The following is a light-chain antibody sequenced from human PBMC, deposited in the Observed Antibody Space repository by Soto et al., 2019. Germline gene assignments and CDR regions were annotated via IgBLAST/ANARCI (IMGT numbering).Light chain of an antibody. CDR2: EVS. J-gene: IGLJ1*01. CDR1: SSDIGVYNY. V-gene: IGLV2-14*01. Sequence: QSVLTQPASVSGSPGQSITISCTGTSSDIGVYNYVSWYQKHPGKAPKLMIYEVSNRPSGISDRFSASKSGNTASLTISGLQAEDEADYYCTSYTSSSTLVFGTGTKVTVL. CDR3: TSYTSSSTLV.